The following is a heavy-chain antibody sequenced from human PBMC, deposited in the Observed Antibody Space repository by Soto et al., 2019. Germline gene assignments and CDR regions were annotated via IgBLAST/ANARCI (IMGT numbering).Heavy chain of an antibody. CDR1: GFTFSSYG. CDR3: AKCPGVAAAGPPFDP. CDR2: ISYDGSNR. J-gene: IGHJ5*02. Sequence: LRLSCAASGFTFSSYGIHWVRQAPGKGLGWVAVISYDGSNRYYADSVKGRFTISRDNSKNTLCLQMNSLTAEDTAVYYCAKCPGVAAAGPPFDPWGQGTLVTVSS. D-gene: IGHD6-13*01. V-gene: IGHV3-30*18.